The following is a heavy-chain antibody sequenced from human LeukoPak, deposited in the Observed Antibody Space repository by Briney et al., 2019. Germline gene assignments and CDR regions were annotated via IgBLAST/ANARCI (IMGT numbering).Heavy chain of an antibody. CDR2: ISWNSGSI. V-gene: IGHV3-9*01. Sequence: GGSLRLSCAASGFTFDDYAMHWVRQAPGKGLEWVSGISWNSGSIGYADSVKGRFTISRDNAKNSLYLQMNSLRAEDTALYYCAKENGGATTLFDYWGQGTLVTVSS. J-gene: IGHJ4*02. CDR3: AKENGGATTLFDY. CDR1: GFTFDDYA. D-gene: IGHD1-26*01.